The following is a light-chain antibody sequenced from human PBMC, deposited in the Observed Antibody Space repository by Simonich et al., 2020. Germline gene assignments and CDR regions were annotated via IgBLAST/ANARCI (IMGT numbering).Light chain of an antibody. CDR1: QGISSY. Sequence: AIRMTQSPSSLSASTGDRVTITCRASQGISSYLAWYQQKPGKAPKLLSYAASPWQSGVPSRFSGSGSGTDFTLTISCLQSEDFATYYCQQYNSYSRTFGQGTKVEIK. CDR2: AAS. V-gene: IGKV1-8*01. J-gene: IGKJ1*01. CDR3: QQYNSYSRT.